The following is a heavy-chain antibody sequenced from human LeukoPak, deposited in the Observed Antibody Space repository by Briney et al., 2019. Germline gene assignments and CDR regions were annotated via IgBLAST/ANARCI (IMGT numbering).Heavy chain of an antibody. CDR3: ARDRHYYGSGSLDY. V-gene: IGHV3-30*04. CDR1: GFTFSSYA. CDR2: ISYDGSNK. Sequence: GGSLRLSCAASGFTFSSYAMHWVRQAPGKGLEWVAVISYDGSNKYYADSVKGRFTTSRDNSKNTLYLQMNSLRAEDTAVYYCARDRHYYGSGSLDYWGQGTLVTVSS. D-gene: IGHD3-10*01. J-gene: IGHJ4*02.